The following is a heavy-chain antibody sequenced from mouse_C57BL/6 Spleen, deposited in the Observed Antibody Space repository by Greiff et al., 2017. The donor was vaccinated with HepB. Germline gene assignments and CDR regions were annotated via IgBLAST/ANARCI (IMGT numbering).Heavy chain of an antibody. CDR2: IDPSDSYT. J-gene: IGHJ3*01. Sequence: QVQLQQPGAELVMPGASVKLSCKASGYTFTSYWMHWVKQRPGQGLEWIGEIDPSDSYTNYNQKFKGKSTLTVDISSSTAYMQLSSLTSEDSAVYYCARSGTGFAYWGQGTLVTVSA. V-gene: IGHV1-69*01. CDR1: GYTFTSYW. CDR3: ARSGTGFAY. D-gene: IGHD4-1*01.